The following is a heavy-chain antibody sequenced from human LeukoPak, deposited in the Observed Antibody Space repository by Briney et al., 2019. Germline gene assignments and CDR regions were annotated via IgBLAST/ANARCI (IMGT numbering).Heavy chain of an antibody. V-gene: IGHV4-39*01. D-gene: IGHD6-13*01. J-gene: IGHJ3*02. CDR2: IYYSGST. CDR3: ARRDSSSWYFAFDI. Sequence: SETLSLTCTVSGGSISSSSYYWGWIRQPPGKWLEWIGSIYYSGSTYYNPSLKSRVTISVDTSKNQFSLKVSSVTAADTAVYYCARRDSSSWYFAFDIWGQGTMVTVSS. CDR1: GGSISSSSYY.